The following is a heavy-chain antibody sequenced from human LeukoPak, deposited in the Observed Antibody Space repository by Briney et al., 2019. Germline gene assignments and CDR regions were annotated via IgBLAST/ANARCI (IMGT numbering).Heavy chain of an antibody. D-gene: IGHD3-22*01. Sequence: GGSLGLSCAASGFTFSSYSMSWVRQAPGKGLEWVANIKQDGSEKYYVDSVKGRFTISRDNAKNSLYLQMNSLRAEDTAVYYCARDYYDSSGYRAVPFDYWGQGTLVTVSS. J-gene: IGHJ4*02. CDR3: ARDYYDSSGYRAVPFDY. V-gene: IGHV3-7*01. CDR2: IKQDGSEK. CDR1: GFTFSSYS.